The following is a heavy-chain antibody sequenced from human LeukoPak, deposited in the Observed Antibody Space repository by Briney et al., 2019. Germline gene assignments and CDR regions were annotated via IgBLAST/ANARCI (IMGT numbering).Heavy chain of an antibody. CDR3: AKPNAYSYFFAY. CDR2: ISASGDST. Sequence: PGGSLRLSCAASGFTFSSYAMSWVRQAPGKGLEWVSAISASGDSTYYADSVKGRFTISRDSSKNTLYLQINSLRAEDTAVYYCAKPNAYSYFFAYWGQGTLVTVSS. CDR1: GFTFSSYA. D-gene: IGHD5-18*01. J-gene: IGHJ4*02. V-gene: IGHV3-23*01.